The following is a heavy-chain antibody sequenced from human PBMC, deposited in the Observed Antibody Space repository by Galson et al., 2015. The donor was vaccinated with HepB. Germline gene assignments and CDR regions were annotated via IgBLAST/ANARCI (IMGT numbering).Heavy chain of an antibody. CDR3: ARGLQADYYYYAMDV. V-gene: IGHV3-21*01. Sequence: SLRLSCAASGFTFSSYSMNWVRQAPGKGLEWASSISGATTYIYYADSVKGRFTISRDNARNSLYLQINSLRGEDTAVYYCARGLQADYYYYAMDVWGQGTTVTVSS. CDR1: GFTFSSYS. CDR2: ISGATTYI. J-gene: IGHJ6*02.